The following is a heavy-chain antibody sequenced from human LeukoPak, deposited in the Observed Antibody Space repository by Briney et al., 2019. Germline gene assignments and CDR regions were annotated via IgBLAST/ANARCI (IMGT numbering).Heavy chain of an antibody. CDR3: AKTDSSGYILDY. V-gene: IGHV3-33*08. CDR1: GFTFSGYG. CDR2: IWYDGSNK. J-gene: IGHJ4*02. D-gene: IGHD3-22*01. Sequence: AGGSLKLSCAASGFTFSGYGMHWVRQAPGKGLEWVAVIWYDGSNKYYADSVKGRFTISRDNSKNTLYLQMNSLRAEDTAVYYCAKTDSSGYILDYWGQGTLVTVSS.